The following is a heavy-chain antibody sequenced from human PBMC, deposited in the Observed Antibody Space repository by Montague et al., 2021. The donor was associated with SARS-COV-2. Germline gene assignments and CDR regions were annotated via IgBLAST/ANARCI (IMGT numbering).Heavy chain of an antibody. CDR1: GFTFSSYA. CDR3: AKAPYETAYVFDY. V-gene: IGHV3-23*01. J-gene: IGHJ4*02. Sequence: SLRLSCAASGFTFSSYAMTWVRQAPGKGLEWVSSISGSGGSTYYADSVKGRFTISRGNSKNTLSLQMNSLRAEDTAVYYCAKAPYETAYVFDYWGQGTLVTVSS. D-gene: IGHD2-21*02. CDR2: ISGSGGST.